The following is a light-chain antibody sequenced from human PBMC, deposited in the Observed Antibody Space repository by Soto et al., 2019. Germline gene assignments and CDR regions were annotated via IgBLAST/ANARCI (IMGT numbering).Light chain of an antibody. V-gene: IGLV1-44*01. CDR3: AAWDDSLNGVV. Sequence: QSVLTQPPSASGTPGQRVTISCSGTSSNIGSYTINWYQHLPGTAPKLLIYSNNQRPSGVPDRFSGSKSGTSASLAISGLQSEDEADYYCAAWDDSLNGVVFGGGTKLTVL. CDR2: SNN. J-gene: IGLJ2*01. CDR1: SSNIGSYT.